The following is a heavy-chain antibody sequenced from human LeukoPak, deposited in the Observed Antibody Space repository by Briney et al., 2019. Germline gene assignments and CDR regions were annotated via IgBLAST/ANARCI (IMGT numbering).Heavy chain of an antibody. CDR3: TKDPNGDYVGAFDP. J-gene: IGHJ5*02. D-gene: IGHD4-17*01. CDR1: GFSFSSFA. Sequence: PGGSLRLSCAASGFSFSSFAMTWVRQAPGKGLEWVSSISGGHYPTYNTDSVKGRFTISRDNSKNTLYLQMNGLRADDTAVYYCTKDPNGDYVGAFDPWGQGTLVTVSS. CDR2: ISGGHYPT. V-gene: IGHV3-23*01.